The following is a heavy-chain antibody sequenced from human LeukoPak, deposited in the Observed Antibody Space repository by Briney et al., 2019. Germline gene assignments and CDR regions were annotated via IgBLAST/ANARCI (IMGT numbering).Heavy chain of an antibody. CDR2: INHSGST. CDR3: ARQIGYCSSTSCYTEDC. V-gene: IGHV4-34*01. D-gene: IGHD2-2*02. CDR1: GGSFSGYY. Sequence: SETLSLTCAVYGGSFSGYYWSWIRQPPGKGLEWIGEINHSGSTNYNPSLKSRVTISVDTSKNQFSLKLSSVTAADTAVYYCARQIGYCSSTSCYTEDCWGQGTLVTVSS. J-gene: IGHJ4*02.